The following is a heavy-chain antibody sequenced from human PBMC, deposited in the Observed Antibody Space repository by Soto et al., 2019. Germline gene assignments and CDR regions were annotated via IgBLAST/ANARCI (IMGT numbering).Heavy chain of an antibody. D-gene: IGHD4-17*01. CDR2: IYYSGDT. Sequence: PAETLSLTCTVSGGSISSGDYSWSWILHPPGKGLEWIGYIYYSGDTYYNPSLKSRLTISLDTSKNQFSLRLSSVTAADTAVYYCASRSGEYTSSKLDFWGQGTMVTVSS. CDR3: ASRSGEYTSSKLDF. J-gene: IGHJ4*02. CDR1: GGSISSGDYS. V-gene: IGHV4-30-4*01.